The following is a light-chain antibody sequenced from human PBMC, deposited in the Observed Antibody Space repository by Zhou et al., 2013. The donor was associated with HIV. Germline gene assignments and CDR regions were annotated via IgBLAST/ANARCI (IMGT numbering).Light chain of an antibody. CDR1: QSISSW. CDR3: QQYNSYSWT. Sequence: DIQMTQSPSTLSASVGDRVIITCRASQSISSWLAWYQQKPGKAPKLLIFKASTLEGGVPSRFSGSGSGTEFTLTISSLQPDDFATYYCQQYNSYSWTFGQGTKVDI. CDR2: KAS. J-gene: IGKJ1*01. V-gene: IGKV1-5*03.